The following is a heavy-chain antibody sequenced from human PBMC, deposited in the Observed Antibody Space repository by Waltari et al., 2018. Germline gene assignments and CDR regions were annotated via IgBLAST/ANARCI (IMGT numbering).Heavy chain of an antibody. CDR3: ARGGIVVVVAATGYFDY. Sequence: QVQLVQSGAEVKKPGASVKVSCKASGYTFTGYYMHWVRQAPGQGLEWMGWINPNSGGTNYAQKVQGRVTMTRDTSISTAYMELSRLRSDDTAVYYCARGGIVVVVAATGYFDYWGQGTLVTVSS. V-gene: IGHV1-2*02. D-gene: IGHD2-15*01. CDR1: GYTFTGYY. CDR2: INPNSGGT. J-gene: IGHJ4*02.